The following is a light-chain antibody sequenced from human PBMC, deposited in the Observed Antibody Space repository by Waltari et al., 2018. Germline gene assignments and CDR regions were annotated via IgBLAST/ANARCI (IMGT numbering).Light chain of an antibody. J-gene: IGKJ2*01. CDR3: QQSYSTPRT. Sequence: DIQTTQSPSSLSASVGDRVTITRRASQSIRSYLNWYQQKPGKAPKLLIYAASSLQSGVPSRFSGSGSGTDFTLTISSLQPEDFATYYWQQSYSTPRTFGQGTKLEIK. CDR1: QSIRSY. CDR2: AAS. V-gene: IGKV1-39*01.